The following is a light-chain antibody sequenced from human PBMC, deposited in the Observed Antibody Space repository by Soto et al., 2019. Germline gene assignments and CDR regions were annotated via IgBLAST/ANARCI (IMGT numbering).Light chain of an antibody. CDR2: DAS. Sequence: EIVLTQSPGTVSLSPGERATLSCRASQSITTSLAWYQRKPGQAPRLLIYDASTRATAIPDRFSGSGSGTDFTLTLSRLEAEDFAVYYCQQYATSPLTFGGGTK. CDR3: QQYATSPLT. V-gene: IGKV3-20*01. CDR1: QSITTS. J-gene: IGKJ4*01.